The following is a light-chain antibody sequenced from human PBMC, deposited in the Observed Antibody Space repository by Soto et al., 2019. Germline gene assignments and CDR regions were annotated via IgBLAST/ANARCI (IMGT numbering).Light chain of an antibody. J-gene: IGKJ1*01. V-gene: IGKV3-15*01. CDR1: QSGSRN. Sequence: EIVMTQSPATLSVSPGGRASFSCRASQSGSRNLAWCQQKPGQAPRLLIYGASTRATGFPARFSGSGSGTEFTLTISSLQSEDFAVYYCQQYNNWPRTFGQGTKVDIK. CDR3: QQYNNWPRT. CDR2: GAS.